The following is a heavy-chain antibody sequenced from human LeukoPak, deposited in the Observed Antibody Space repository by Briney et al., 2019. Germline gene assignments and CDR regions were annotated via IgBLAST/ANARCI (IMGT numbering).Heavy chain of an antibody. V-gene: IGHV3-7*05. D-gene: IGHD6-19*01. CDR3: ARWNSGWEFDY. Sequence: GGSLRLSCAASAFSFSDYWMTWVRQAPGKGLHWVAHIKQDGSEEYYVDSVKGRFTISRDNAKTSLYLQMNSLRAEDTAAYYCARWNSGWEFDYWGQGTLVSVSS. CDR2: IKQDGSEE. CDR1: AFSFSDYW. J-gene: IGHJ4*02.